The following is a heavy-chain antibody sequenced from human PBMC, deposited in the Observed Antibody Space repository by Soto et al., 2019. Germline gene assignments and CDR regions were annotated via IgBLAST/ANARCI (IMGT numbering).Heavy chain of an antibody. J-gene: IGHJ5*02. D-gene: IGHD5-12*01. CDR1: GYTFTSYG. CDR2: ISAYNGNT. V-gene: IGHV1-18*01. Sequence: ASVKVSCKASGYTFTSYGISWVRQAPGQGLEWMGWISAYNGNTNYAQKLQGRVTMTTDTSTSTAYMELRSLRSDDTAVYYCASTVATTWSNWFDPWGQGTLVTVSS. CDR3: ASTVATTWSNWFDP.